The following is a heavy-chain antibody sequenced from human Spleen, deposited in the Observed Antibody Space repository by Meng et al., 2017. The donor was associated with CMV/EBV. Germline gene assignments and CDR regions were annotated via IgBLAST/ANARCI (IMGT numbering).Heavy chain of an antibody. CDR3: AKELWVADGSGNLYY. CDR1: GFTFSSYW. J-gene: IGHJ4*02. V-gene: IGHV3-74*01. Sequence: GESLKISCAASGFTFSSYWMHWVRQAPGKGLVWVSRINSDGSSTSYADSVKGRFTISRDNAKNSLYLQMNSLRAEDTAVYYCAKELWVADGSGNLYYWGQGTLVTVSS. D-gene: IGHD3-10*01. CDR2: INSDGSST.